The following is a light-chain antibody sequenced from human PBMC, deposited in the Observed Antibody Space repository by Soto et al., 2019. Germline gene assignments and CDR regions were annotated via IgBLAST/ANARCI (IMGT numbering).Light chain of an antibody. Sequence: DIWLTQSPGALSLSPGERATLSCRSSRSISSSYLAWYQQKPGQAPRLLIYGASSRATGIPDRFSGSGSGTDFTLTISRLEPEDVAVYYGQQYGRSLVHPFGQGTRLEIK. CDR2: GAS. V-gene: IGKV3-20*01. CDR3: QQYGRSLVHP. CDR1: RSISSSY. J-gene: IGKJ2*01.